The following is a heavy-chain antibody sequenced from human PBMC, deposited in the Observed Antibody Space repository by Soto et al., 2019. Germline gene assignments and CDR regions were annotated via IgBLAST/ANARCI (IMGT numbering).Heavy chain of an antibody. V-gene: IGHV1-18*01. CDR3: ATRPSAGPSGADAFDI. D-gene: IGHD6-25*01. J-gene: IGHJ3*02. Sequence: ASVKVSCKASGYTFTSYGISWVRQAPGQGLEWMGWISAYNGNTNYAQKLQGRVTMTTDTSTSTAYMELRSLRSDDTAVYYCATRPSAGPSGADAFDIWGQGTMVTVSS. CDR1: GYTFTSYG. CDR2: ISAYNGNT.